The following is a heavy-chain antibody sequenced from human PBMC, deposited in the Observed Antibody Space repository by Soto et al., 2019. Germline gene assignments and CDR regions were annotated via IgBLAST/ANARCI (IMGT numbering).Heavy chain of an antibody. D-gene: IGHD3-3*01. Sequence: QLQLQESGPGLVKPSETLSLTCTVSGGSISSSSYYWGWIRQPPGKGLEWIGSSYYSGSTYYNPSLKRRVTISVDTSKNQFSLKLSSVTAADTAVYYCASNYDFWSGYSTYMDVWGKGTTVTVSS. J-gene: IGHJ6*03. V-gene: IGHV4-39*01. CDR2: SYYSGST. CDR3: ASNYDFWSGYSTYMDV. CDR1: GGSISSSSYY.